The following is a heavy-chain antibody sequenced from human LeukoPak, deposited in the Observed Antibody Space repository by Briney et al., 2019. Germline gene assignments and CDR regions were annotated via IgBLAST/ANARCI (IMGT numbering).Heavy chain of an antibody. CDR2: ISYDGSSK. D-gene: IGHD1-26*01. Sequence: GGSLRLSCAASGFTFSSYAMSWVRQAPGKGLEWVAVISYDGSSKYYSDSVKGRFTISRDNSKNTLCLQMSSLRTEDTAVYYCARAGPSFGWEPLRLLDHWGHGNLVTVSS. CDR1: GFTFSSYA. CDR3: ARAGPSFGWEPLRLLDH. J-gene: IGHJ5*02. V-gene: IGHV3-30*04.